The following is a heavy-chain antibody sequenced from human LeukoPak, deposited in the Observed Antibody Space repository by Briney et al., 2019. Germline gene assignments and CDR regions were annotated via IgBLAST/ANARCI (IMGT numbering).Heavy chain of an antibody. CDR2: INPNSGGT. CDR3: ATVRGVIGDAFDI. Sequence: ASVKVSCKAFGYTFTGYYMHWVRQAPGQGLEWMGWINPNSGGTNYAQKFQGRVTMTRDTSISTAYMELSRLRSDDTAVYYCATVRGVIGDAFDIWGQGTMVTVSS. J-gene: IGHJ3*02. CDR1: GYTFTGYY. V-gene: IGHV1-2*02. D-gene: IGHD3-10*01.